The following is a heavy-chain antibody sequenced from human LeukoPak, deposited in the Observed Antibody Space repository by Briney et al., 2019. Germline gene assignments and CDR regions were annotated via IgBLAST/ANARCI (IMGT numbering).Heavy chain of an antibody. J-gene: IGHJ4*02. CDR1: GYTFSTFP. CDR2: INTNTGSP. Sequence: ASVKVSCKASGYTFSTFPINWVRQAPGQGLEWMGWINTNTGSPTHAQGLTGRFVFSLDTSVSTAFLQINSLKAEDTALYYCVRGIDTTGYLNYWGQGTLVTVSS. V-gene: IGHV7-4-1*02. CDR3: VRGIDTTGYLNY. D-gene: IGHD3-22*01.